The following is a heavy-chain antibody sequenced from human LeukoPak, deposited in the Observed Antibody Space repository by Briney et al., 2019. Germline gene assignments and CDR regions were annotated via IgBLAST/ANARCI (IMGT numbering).Heavy chain of an antibody. Sequence: ASVKVSCKASGYTSTNYGISCVRQAPGQGLEWMGIINPSGGSTSYAQKFQGRVTMTRDTSTSTVYMELSSLRSEDTAVYYCARGVLGDILTGYYLYYYGMDVWGQGTTVTVSS. V-gene: IGHV1-46*01. CDR3: ARGVLGDILTGYYLYYYGMDV. J-gene: IGHJ6*02. CDR2: INPSGGST. D-gene: IGHD3-9*01. CDR1: GYTSTNYG.